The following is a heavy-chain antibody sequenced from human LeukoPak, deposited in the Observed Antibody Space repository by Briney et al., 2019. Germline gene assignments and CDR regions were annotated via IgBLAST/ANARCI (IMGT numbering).Heavy chain of an antibody. V-gene: IGHV3-23*01. D-gene: IGHD6-19*01. J-gene: IGHJ4*02. CDR2: IFGSGGSA. Sequence: GGSLRLSCAASGFTFNTYVMYWVRQAPGKGLEWVSGIFGSGGSAHYADSVKGRFTISRDNSKNTVYLQMNSLRAEDTAVYYCAKTTTGYSSGRYPGWPADSWGQGALVTVSS. CDR3: AKTTTGYSSGRYPGWPADS. CDR1: GFTFNTYV.